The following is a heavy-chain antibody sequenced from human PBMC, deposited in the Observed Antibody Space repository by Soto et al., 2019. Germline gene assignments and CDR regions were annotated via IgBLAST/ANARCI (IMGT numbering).Heavy chain of an antibody. CDR1: GFTFSGKT. CDR2: IAPDGSQI. Sequence: QVHLVESGGGVVQPGSSLRLSCAASGFTFSGKTMYWVRQAPGKGLEWVALIAPDGSQIYYADSVKGRFTISRDNSKSTLSLQMDSLRAEDTSLYLCATDIHATWLLNSWGQGTLVIVSA. CDR3: ATDIHATWLLNS. V-gene: IGHV3-30-3*01. J-gene: IGHJ4*02. D-gene: IGHD2-2*02.